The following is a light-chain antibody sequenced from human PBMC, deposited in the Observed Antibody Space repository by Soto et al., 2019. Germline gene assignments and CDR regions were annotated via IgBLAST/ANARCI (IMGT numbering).Light chain of an antibody. CDR1: QGISSW. J-gene: IGKJ1*01. V-gene: IGKV1-5*03. CDR3: QQYNSYSRT. Sequence: DIQMTQSPSSVSASVGDRVTITCRASQGISSWLAWYQQKPGKAPKLLIYKSSTLKSGVPSRFSGSGSGPEFTLTISSLQPDDFATYYCQQYNSYSRTFGQGTKV. CDR2: KSS.